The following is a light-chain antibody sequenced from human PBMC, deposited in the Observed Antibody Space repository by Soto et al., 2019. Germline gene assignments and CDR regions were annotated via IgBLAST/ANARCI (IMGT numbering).Light chain of an antibody. CDR3: QQANSFPLT. CDR2: IAS. V-gene: IGKV1-12*01. Sequence: DIQMTQSPSSVSASVGDRVTITCRASQGIDSWLAWYQQRPGKAPKLLIYIASTFQTGVPSRFSGSGSGTDFTLTISSLQPEDSATYYCQQANSFPLTFVPGTKVDIK. J-gene: IGKJ3*01. CDR1: QGIDSW.